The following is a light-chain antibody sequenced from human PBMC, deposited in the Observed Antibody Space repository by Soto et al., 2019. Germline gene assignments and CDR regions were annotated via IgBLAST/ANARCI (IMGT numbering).Light chain of an antibody. CDR2: EGS. CDR1: SSDVGSYNL. CDR3: CSFAGSNTFL. J-gene: IGLJ2*01. V-gene: IGLV2-23*03. Sequence: QSALTQPASVSGSPGQSITISCTGTSSDVGSYNLVSWYQQHPGKAPKLMIYEGSQRPSGVSNRFSGSKSGNTASLTISGLQAEDEADYSCCSFAGSNTFLFGGGTKLTVL.